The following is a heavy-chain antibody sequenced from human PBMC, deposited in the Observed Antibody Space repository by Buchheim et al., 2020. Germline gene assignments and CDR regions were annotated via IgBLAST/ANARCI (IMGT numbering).Heavy chain of an antibody. J-gene: IGHJ4*02. Sequence: QVQLQESGPGLVKPSETLSLTCAVYGGSFSGYYWSWIRQPPGKGLEGIGEINHSGSTNYNPSLKSRVTIDVDTSKNQFSLKLGSVTAADTAVYYCARRGRGVPSTYFDYWGQGTL. CDR1: GGSFSGYY. V-gene: IGHV4-34*01. D-gene: IGHD3-10*01. CDR3: ARRGRGVPSTYFDY. CDR2: INHSGST.